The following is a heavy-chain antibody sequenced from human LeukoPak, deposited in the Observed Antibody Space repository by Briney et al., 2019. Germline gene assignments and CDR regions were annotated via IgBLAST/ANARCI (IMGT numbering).Heavy chain of an antibody. V-gene: IGHV3-7*01. CDR1: GFTFSIYW. CDR3: ARANYMDV. CDR2: IKQDGSEK. Sequence: GGSLRLSCVASGFTFSIYWMSWVRQTPGKGLECVANIKQDGSEKYYVDSVKGRFTISRDNAKNSLYLQMNSLRAEDTAVYYCARANYMDVWGKGTTVTVSS. J-gene: IGHJ6*03.